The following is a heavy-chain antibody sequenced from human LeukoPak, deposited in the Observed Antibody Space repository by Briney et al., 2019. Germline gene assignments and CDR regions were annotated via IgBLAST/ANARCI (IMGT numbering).Heavy chain of an antibody. J-gene: IGHJ4*02. V-gene: IGHV4-34*01. CDR3: ARGWLGILVVIDY. CDR2: INHSGST. D-gene: IGHD6-19*01. CDR1: GGSLTGYY. Sequence: SDTLSLTCGVSGGSLTGYYWSWIRQPPGKGLEWIGEINHSGSTKYNPSLESRDSISLDTSKNHFSLRLSSVTAADTAVYYCARGWLGILVVIDYWGQGTLVTVSS.